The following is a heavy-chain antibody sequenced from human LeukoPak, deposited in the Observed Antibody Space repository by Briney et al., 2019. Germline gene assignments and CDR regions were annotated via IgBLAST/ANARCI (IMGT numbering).Heavy chain of an antibody. CDR1: GYSFSSYW. CDR2: IYPGDSDT. CDR3: ARLLTGSSRFNN. J-gene: IGHJ4*02. D-gene: IGHD6-6*01. V-gene: IGHV5-51*01. Sequence: GEYLKIYCKGSGYSFSSYWIARVRQMPGKGLEWMGIIYPGDSDTRYSPSFQGQVTISVDKSISTAYLQWTSLKASDTAMYYCARLLTGSSRFNNWGQGTLVTVSS.